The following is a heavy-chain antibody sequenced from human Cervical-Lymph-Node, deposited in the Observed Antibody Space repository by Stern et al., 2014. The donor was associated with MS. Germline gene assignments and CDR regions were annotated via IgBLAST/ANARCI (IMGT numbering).Heavy chain of an antibody. Sequence: VQLVESGGGVIQPSGSLRLSCTASGFTVSRDYMTWVRQAPGQGLECISLITNVGSSLYTDSVKGRFTISRDDSKNPVYLHMTSLRAEDTAMYYCARDTTSPERSDWWGQGTLVTVSS. V-gene: IGHV3-53*01. CDR3: ARDTTSPERSDW. D-gene: IGHD1-1*01. CDR1: GFTVSRDY. CDR2: ITNVGSS. J-gene: IGHJ4*02.